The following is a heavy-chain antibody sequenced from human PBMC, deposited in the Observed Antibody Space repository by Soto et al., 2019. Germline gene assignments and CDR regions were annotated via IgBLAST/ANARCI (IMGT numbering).Heavy chain of an antibody. Sequence: QVPLQQWGAGLLKPSETLSLTCAVYGGSFSGYYWSWIRQPPGKGLEWIGEINHSGSTNYNPSLKSRVTRSVDTSKNQFSLKRSSVTAADTAVYYCARAGGYSYGLNGFDYWGQGTLVTVSS. CDR3: ARAGGYSYGLNGFDY. V-gene: IGHV4-34*01. D-gene: IGHD5-18*01. J-gene: IGHJ4*02. CDR2: INHSGST. CDR1: GGSFSGYY.